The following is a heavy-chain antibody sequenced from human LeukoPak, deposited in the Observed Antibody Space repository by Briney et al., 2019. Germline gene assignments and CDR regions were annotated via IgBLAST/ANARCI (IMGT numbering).Heavy chain of an antibody. D-gene: IGHD5-24*01. CDR2: INHSGST. CDR1: GGSFRGYY. V-gene: IGHV4-34*01. CDR3: ARAQRRDGYKKGGPYYFDY. J-gene: IGHJ4*02. Sequence: PSETLSLTCAVYGGSFRGYYWSWIRQPPGKGLEWIGEINHSGSTNYNPSLKSRVTISVDTSKNQFSLKLSSVTAADTAVYYCARAQRRDGYKKGGPYYFDYWGQGTLVTVSA.